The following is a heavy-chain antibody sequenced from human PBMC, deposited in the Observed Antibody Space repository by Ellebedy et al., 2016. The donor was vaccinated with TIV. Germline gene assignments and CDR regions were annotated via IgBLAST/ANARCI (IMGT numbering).Heavy chain of an antibody. CDR2: ISVGNGNT. Sequence: AASVKVSCKPSGYNFASYAMHWLRQAPGHRLELMGWISVGNGNTKYSEKFQGRVTITRDTSASMAYMELSSLSSEDTAVYYCAKVGTSESCYGCLGYWGQGTLIIVSS. V-gene: IGHV1-3*01. D-gene: IGHD1-26*01. CDR3: AKVGTSESCYGCLGY. CDR1: GYNFASYA. J-gene: IGHJ4*02.